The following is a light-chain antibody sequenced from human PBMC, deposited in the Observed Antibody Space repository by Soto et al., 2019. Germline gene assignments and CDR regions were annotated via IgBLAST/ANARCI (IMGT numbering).Light chain of an antibody. CDR3: QQYVCSGFT. J-gene: IGKJ3*01. Sequence: EIVLTQSPGTLSLSPGERATLSCRASQSVSGSSLAWYQQRPGQAPRLLIYAGSNRATGVPDRFSGSGSGRDFTLNIRRLEPEDFAVYFYQQYVCSGFTFGPGTKVDIK. CDR1: QSVSGSS. CDR2: AGS. V-gene: IGKV3-20*01.